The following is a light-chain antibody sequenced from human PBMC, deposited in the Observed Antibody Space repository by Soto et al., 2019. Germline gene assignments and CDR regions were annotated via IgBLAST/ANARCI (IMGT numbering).Light chain of an antibody. Sequence: QSALTQPASVSGSPGQSITIPCTGTSSDIGGYDHVSWYQQHPGKAPKLMVYDVSNRPSGVSDRFSGSKSANTASLTISGLQAEDGADYYCNSYTTSSSLYVFGTGTKVTVL. CDR1: SSDIGGYDH. CDR2: DVS. CDR3: NSYTTSSSLYV. J-gene: IGLJ1*01. V-gene: IGLV2-14*01.